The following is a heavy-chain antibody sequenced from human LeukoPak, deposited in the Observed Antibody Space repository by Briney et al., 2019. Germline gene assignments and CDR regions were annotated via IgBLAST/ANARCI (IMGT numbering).Heavy chain of an antibody. Sequence: SETLSLTCAVYGGSFSGYCWSWIRQPPGKGLEWIGEINHSGSTNYNPSLKSRVTISVDTSKNQFSLKLSSVTAADTAVYYCARKGIAAAGTDYWGQGTLVTVSS. D-gene: IGHD6-13*01. CDR3: ARKGIAAAGTDY. CDR1: GGSFSGYC. CDR2: INHSGST. J-gene: IGHJ4*02. V-gene: IGHV4-34*01.